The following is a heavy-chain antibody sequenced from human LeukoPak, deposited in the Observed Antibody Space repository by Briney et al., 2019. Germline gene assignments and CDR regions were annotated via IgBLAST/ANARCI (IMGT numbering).Heavy chain of an antibody. V-gene: IGHV3-74*01. J-gene: IGHJ6*03. CDR3: AREDSNSWYLYYMDV. CDR2: INSDGSST. Sequence: GGSLRLSCAASGFTFSSYWMSWVRQAPGKGLVWVSHINSDGSSTSYADSVKGRFTISRDNAKHTVYLQMNSLSAEDTAVYYRAREDSNSWYLYYMDVWGKGTTVTISS. CDR1: GFTFSSYW. D-gene: IGHD6-13*01.